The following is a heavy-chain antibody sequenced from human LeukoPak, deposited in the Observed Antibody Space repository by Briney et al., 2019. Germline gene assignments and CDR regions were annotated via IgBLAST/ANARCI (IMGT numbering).Heavy chain of an antibody. CDR3: ARERRSSGYYYSYYYYGMDV. D-gene: IGHD3-22*01. CDR1: GFTFSSYS. V-gene: IGHV3-21*01. Sequence: GGSLRLSCAASGFTFSSYSTNWVRQAPGKGLEWVSSISSSSSYIYYADSVKGRFTISRDNAKNSLYLQMNSLRAEDTAVHYCARERRSSGYYYSYYYYGMDVWGQGTTVTVSS. CDR2: ISSSSSYI. J-gene: IGHJ6*02.